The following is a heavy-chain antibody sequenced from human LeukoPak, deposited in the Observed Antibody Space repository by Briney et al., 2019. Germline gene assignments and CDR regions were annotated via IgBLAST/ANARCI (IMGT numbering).Heavy chain of an antibody. Sequence: GGSLRLSCAASGFTFSSYAMHWVRQAPGKGLEWVAVISYDGSNKYYADSVKGRFTISRDNSKNTLYLQMNSLRAEDTAVYYCARSSGYGDVDYWGQGTLVTVSS. V-gene: IGHV3-30-3*01. CDR3: ARSSGYGDVDY. D-gene: IGHD4-17*01. CDR2: ISYDGSNK. CDR1: GFTFSSYA. J-gene: IGHJ4*02.